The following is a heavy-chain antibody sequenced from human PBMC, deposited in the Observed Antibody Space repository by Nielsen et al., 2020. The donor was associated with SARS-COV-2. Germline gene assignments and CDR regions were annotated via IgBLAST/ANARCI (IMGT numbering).Heavy chain of an antibody. D-gene: IGHD2-2*03. Sequence: GESLKISCEASGYRFTSYWIAWVRQTPGKGLEWMGIIYPADSDTKYSPSIQDQVTISADKSITTAYLQWSSLKASDIAIYYCARHGYCSKDSCSIDVWGKGTTVTVSS. J-gene: IGHJ6*03. V-gene: IGHV5-51*01. CDR3: ARHGYCSKDSCSIDV. CDR2: IYPADSDT. CDR1: GYRFTSYW.